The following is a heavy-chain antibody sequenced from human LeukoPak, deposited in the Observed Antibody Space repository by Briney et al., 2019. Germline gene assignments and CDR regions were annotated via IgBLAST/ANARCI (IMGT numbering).Heavy chain of an antibody. J-gene: IGHJ4*02. Sequence: ASVKVSCKASGYTFSSYGITWVRQAPGQGLEWMGWINPYNGNTNYAQKLQDRVTMTRDTSTSTVYMELSSLRSEDTAVYYCARDPLRGYSYGYIAGGFDYWGQGTLVTVSS. CDR2: INPYNGNT. V-gene: IGHV1-18*01. CDR3: ARDPLRGYSYGYIAGGFDY. CDR1: GYTFSSYG. D-gene: IGHD5-18*01.